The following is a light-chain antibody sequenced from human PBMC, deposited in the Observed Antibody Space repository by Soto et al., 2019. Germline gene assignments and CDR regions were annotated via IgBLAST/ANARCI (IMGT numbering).Light chain of an antibody. J-gene: IGKJ1*01. CDR2: KAS. Sequence: DIQMTQSPSTLSGSVGDRVTITCRASQTISSWLAWYQQKPGKAPKLLIYKASTLKSGVPSRFSGSGSGTEFTLTISSLQPDDFATYYCQQYNSYSPGWTFGQGTKVEIK. V-gene: IGKV1-5*03. CDR3: QQYNSYSPGWT. CDR1: QTISSW.